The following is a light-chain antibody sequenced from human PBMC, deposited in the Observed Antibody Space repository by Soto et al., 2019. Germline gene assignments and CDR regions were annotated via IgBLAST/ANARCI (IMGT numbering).Light chain of an antibody. J-gene: IGKJ4*01. CDR3: QQRSNWPLT. CDR2: DAS. CDR1: QSVSSY. V-gene: IGKV3-11*01. Sequence: DIVLTQSPATLSLSPGERATLSCRASQSVSSYLAWYQQKPGQAPRLLIYDASNRATAIPARFSCSGSGTDFTLTISSLEPEDFAVYYCQQRSNWPLTFGGGTKVEIK.